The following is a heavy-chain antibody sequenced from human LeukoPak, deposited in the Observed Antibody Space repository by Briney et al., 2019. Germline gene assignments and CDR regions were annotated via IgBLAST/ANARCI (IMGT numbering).Heavy chain of an antibody. V-gene: IGHV1-2*06. Sequence: ASVKVSCKASGYTFTGYHIHWVRQAPGQGLEWMGRINPYSGDTNFAKKFQGRVTMTRDTSITTAYIDLSSLTPDDTAVYFCARDQGSLTRSWYTGYWGQGTQVTVSS. J-gene: IGHJ4*02. D-gene: IGHD6-13*01. CDR1: GYTFTGYH. CDR2: INPYSGDT. CDR3: ARDQGSLTRSWYTGY.